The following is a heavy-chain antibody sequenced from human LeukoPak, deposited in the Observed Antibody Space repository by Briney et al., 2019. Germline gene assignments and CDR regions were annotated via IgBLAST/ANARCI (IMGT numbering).Heavy chain of an antibody. CDR1: GGSISSSDW. Sequence: SGTLSLTCAVSGGSISSSDWWSWVRQPPGKGLEWIGEIHHSGSTNYNPSLRSRATISVDKSKNQFSLNLSSVTDADTAVYYCAGWLYDDGDYWGPDCWGQGTLVTVSS. D-gene: IGHD3-22*01. J-gene: IGHJ4*02. V-gene: IGHV4-4*02. CDR3: AGWLYDDGDYWGPDC. CDR2: IHHSGST.